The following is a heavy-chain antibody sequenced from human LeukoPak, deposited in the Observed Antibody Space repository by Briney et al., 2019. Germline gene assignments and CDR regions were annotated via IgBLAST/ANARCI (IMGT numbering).Heavy chain of an antibody. V-gene: IGHV1-69*13. Sequence: GASVKVSCKASGYTFTSYDINWVRQAPGQGLEWMGGIIPIFGTANYAQKFQGRVTITADESTSTAYMELSSLRSEDTAVYYCARGRDPYDSSGYYYDSYYYGMDVWGQGTTVTVSS. D-gene: IGHD3-22*01. J-gene: IGHJ6*02. CDR3: ARGRDPYDSSGYYYDSYYYGMDV. CDR2: IIPIFGTA. CDR1: GYTFTSYD.